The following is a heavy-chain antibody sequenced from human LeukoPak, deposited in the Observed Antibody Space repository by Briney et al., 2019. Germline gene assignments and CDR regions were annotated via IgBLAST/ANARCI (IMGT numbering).Heavy chain of an antibody. J-gene: IGHJ5*02. D-gene: IGHD3-22*01. Sequence: GESLNLSFKASGYSFISYWIGWVRQMPGKGLEWMGIIYPGDSDTRYSPSFQGQVTISADKSISTAYLQWSSLKASDTAMYYCARYYESTKNLFDPWGQGTLVTVSS. CDR2: IYPGDSDT. CDR3: ARYYESTKNLFDP. V-gene: IGHV5-51*01. CDR1: GYSFISYW.